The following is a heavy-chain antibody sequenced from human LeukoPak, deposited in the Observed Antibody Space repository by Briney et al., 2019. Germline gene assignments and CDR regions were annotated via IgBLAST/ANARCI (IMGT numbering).Heavy chain of an antibody. J-gene: IGHJ6*03. V-gene: IGHV1-69*06. CDR1: GGTFSSYA. Sequence: ASVKVSCKASGGTFSSYAISWVRQAPGQGLEWMGGIIPIFDTANYAQKFQGRVTITADTSTSTAYMELSSLRSEDTAVYYCARGSEGYYYYYYMDVWSKGTTVTVSS. CDR2: IIPIFDTA. CDR3: ARGSEGYYYYYYMDV.